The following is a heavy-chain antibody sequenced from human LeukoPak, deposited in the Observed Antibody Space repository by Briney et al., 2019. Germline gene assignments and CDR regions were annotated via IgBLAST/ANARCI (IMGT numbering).Heavy chain of an antibody. D-gene: IGHD3-10*01. Sequence: GASVKVSCKASGGTFSSYAISWVRQAPGQGLEWMGGIIPIFGTANYAQKFQGRVTITADESTSTAYMELSSLRAEDTAVYYCASMVRGVIDFRDKPWGQGTLVTVSS. CDR1: GGTFSSYA. J-gene: IGHJ5*02. CDR2: IIPIFGTA. V-gene: IGHV1-69*13. CDR3: ASMVRGVIDFRDKP.